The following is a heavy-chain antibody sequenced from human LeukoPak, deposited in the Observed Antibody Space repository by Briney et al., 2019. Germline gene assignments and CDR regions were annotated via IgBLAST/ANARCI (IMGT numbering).Heavy chain of an antibody. CDR1: GYTFTGYY. D-gene: IGHD3-22*01. CDR2: INPNSGGT. V-gene: IGHV1-2*02. Sequence: GASVKVSCKASGYTFTGYYMHWVRQAPGQGLEWMGWINPNSGGTNYAQKFQGGVTMTRDTSISTAYMELSRLRSDDTAVYYCARARTKEYYYDSSGYHTFDYWGQGTLVTVSS. CDR3: ARARTKEYYYDSSGYHTFDY. J-gene: IGHJ4*02.